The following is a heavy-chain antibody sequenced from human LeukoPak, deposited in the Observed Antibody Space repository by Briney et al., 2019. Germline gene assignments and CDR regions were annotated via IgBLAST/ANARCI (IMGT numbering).Heavy chain of an antibody. CDR3: AKDQGYIAARPNYYYGMDV. V-gene: IGHV3-30*18. Sequence: PGRSLRLSCAASGFTFSSYGMHWVRQAPGKGLEWVAVISYDGSNKYYADSVKGRFTISRDNSKNTLYLQMNSLRAEDTAVYYCAKDQGYIAARPNYYYGMDVWGQGTTVTVSS. CDR1: GFTFSSYG. J-gene: IGHJ6*02. CDR2: ISYDGSNK. D-gene: IGHD6-6*01.